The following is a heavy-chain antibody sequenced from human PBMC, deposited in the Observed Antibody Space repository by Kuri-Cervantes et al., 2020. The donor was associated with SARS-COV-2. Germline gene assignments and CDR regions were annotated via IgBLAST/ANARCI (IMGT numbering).Heavy chain of an antibody. CDR3: ARAGSSGWYWFDP. V-gene: IGHV3-23*01. CDR1: GFTFSSYA. D-gene: IGHD6-19*01. J-gene: IGHJ5*02. CDR2: ISGSGGST. Sequence: GGSLRLSCAASGFTFSSYAMSWVRQAPGKGLEWVSAISGSGGSTYYADSVKGRFTISRDNSKNTLYLQMNSLRAEDTAVYYCARAGSSGWYWFDPWGQETLVTVSS.